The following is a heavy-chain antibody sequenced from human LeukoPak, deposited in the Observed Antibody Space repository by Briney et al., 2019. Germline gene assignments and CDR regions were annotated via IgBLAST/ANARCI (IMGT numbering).Heavy chain of an antibody. CDR3: ARGLSSSSASNWFDP. CDR2: INHSGST. V-gene: IGHV4-34*01. Sequence: SETLSLTCAVYGGSFSGYYCSWIRQPPGKGLECIGEINHSGSTNYNPSLKSRFTISVDTSKDQFSLKLSSVTAADTAVYYCARGLSSSSASNWFDPWGQGTLVTVSS. J-gene: IGHJ5*02. CDR1: GGSFSGYY. D-gene: IGHD6-6*01.